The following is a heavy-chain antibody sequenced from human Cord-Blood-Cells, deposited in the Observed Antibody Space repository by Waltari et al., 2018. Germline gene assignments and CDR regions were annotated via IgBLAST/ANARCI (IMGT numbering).Heavy chain of an antibody. CDR2: ISGSGGST. Sequence: EVQLVASGGGLVQPGGSLRLSCAASGFTFSSYDMSWVRPAPGKGLELVSAISGSGGSTYYADSVKGRFTISRDNSKNTLYLQMNSLRAEDTAVYYCAKVYSGSSYFDYWGQETLVTVSS. CDR1: GFTFSSYD. D-gene: IGHD1-26*01. J-gene: IGHJ4*02. CDR3: AKVYSGSSYFDY. V-gene: IGHV3-23*04.